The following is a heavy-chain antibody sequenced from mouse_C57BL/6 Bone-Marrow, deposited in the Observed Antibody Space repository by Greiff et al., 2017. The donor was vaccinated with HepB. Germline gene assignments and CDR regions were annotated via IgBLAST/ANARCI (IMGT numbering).Heavy chain of an antibody. CDR2: IDPENGDT. Sequence: EVQLQESGAELVRPGASVKLSCTASGFNIKDDYMHWVKQRPEQGLEWIGWIDPENGDTEYASKFQGKATITADTSSNTAYLQLSSLTSEDTAVYYCTPMAWFAYWGQGTLVAVSA. D-gene: IGHD1-1*02. CDR1: GFNIKDDY. V-gene: IGHV14-4*01. CDR3: TPMAWFAY. J-gene: IGHJ3*01.